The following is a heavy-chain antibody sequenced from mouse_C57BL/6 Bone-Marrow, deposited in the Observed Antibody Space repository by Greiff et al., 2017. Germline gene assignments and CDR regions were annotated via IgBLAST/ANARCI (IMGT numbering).Heavy chain of an antibody. CDR1: GFTFSDYG. D-gene: IGHD1-1*01. V-gene: IGHV5-17*01. CDR2: ISSGSSTI. CDR3: ARSYYGSGYDAMDY. Sequence: EVHLVESGGGLVKPGGSLKLSCAASGFTFSDYGMHWVRQAPEKGLEWVAYISSGSSTISYADTVKGRCTISRDNAKNTLFLQMTSLRSEDTAMYYCARSYYGSGYDAMDYWGQGTSVTVSS. J-gene: IGHJ4*01.